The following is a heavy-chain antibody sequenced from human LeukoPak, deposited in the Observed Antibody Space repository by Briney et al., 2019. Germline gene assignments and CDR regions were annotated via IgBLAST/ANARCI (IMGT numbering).Heavy chain of an antibody. CDR2: IRYDGSNK. J-gene: IGHJ4*02. V-gene: IGHV3-30*02. Sequence: GGSLRLSCAASGFTFSSYGVHWVRQAPGKGLEWVAFIRYDGSNKYYADSVKGRFTISRDNSKNTLYLQMNSLRAEDTAVYYCARGPAARGAFDYWGQGTLVTVSS. D-gene: IGHD2-2*01. CDR3: ARGPAARGAFDY. CDR1: GFTFSSYG.